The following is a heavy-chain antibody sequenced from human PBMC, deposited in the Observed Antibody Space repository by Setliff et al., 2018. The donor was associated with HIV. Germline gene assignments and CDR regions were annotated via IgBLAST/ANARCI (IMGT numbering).Heavy chain of an antibody. CDR1: GGTFSSYA. CDR2: IIPIFGTA. D-gene: IGHD3-22*01. J-gene: IGHJ6*02. V-gene: IGHV1-69*13. Sequence: SVKVSCKASGGTFSSYAISWVRQAPGQGLEWMGGIIPIFGTANYAQKFQGRFTITADESTSTAYMELSSLRSEDTAVYYCARAGYYYDSSGYWGQGTTYYYYGMDVWGQGTTVTVSS. CDR3: ARAGYYYDSSGYWGQGTTYYYYGMDV.